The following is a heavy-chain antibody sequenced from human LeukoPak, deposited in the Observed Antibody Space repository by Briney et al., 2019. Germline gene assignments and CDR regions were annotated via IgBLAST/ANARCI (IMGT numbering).Heavy chain of an antibody. V-gene: IGHV1-69*06. Sequence: GASVKVSCKASGGTFSSYAISWVRQAPGQGLEWMGGIIPIFGTANYAQKFQGRVTITADKSTSTAYMELSSLRSEDTAVYYCARDRDYGDYVFDYWGQGTLVTVSS. D-gene: IGHD4-17*01. CDR3: ARDRDYGDYVFDY. CDR2: IIPIFGTA. CDR1: GGTFSSYA. J-gene: IGHJ4*02.